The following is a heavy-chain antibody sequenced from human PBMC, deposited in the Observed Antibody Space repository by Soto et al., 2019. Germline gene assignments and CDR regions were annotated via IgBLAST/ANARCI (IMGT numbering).Heavy chain of an antibody. Sequence: SETLSLTCAVYGGSFNGYYWSWIRQPPGKGLEWIGEINHSGSTNYNPSLKSRVTISVDTSKNQFSLKLSSVTAADTAVYYCATLGYCSGGSCYYFDYWGQGTLVTVSS. J-gene: IGHJ4*02. V-gene: IGHV4-34*01. CDR2: INHSGST. CDR1: GGSFNGYY. CDR3: ATLGYCSGGSCYYFDY. D-gene: IGHD2-15*01.